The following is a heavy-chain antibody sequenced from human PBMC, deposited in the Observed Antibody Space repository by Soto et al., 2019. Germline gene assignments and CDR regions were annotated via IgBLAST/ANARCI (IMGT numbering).Heavy chain of an antibody. J-gene: IGHJ4*02. Sequence: SETLSLTCTVSGGSISSYYWSWIRQPPGKGLEWIGYIYYSGSTNYNPSLKSRVTISVDTSKNQFPLKLSSVTAADTAVYYCARLFDDYGDANGYYFDYWGQGTLVTVSS. V-gene: IGHV4-59*01. CDR2: IYYSGST. CDR3: ARLFDDYGDANGYYFDY. CDR1: GGSISSYY. D-gene: IGHD4-17*01.